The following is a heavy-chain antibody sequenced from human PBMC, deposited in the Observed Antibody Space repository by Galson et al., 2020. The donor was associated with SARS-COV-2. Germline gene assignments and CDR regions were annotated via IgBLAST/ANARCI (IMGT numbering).Heavy chain of an antibody. Sequence: ASETLSLTCTVSGGPISSSSYYWGWIRQPPGKGLEWIGSIHYSGSTYYNPPLKSRVPITVDTSKNQFSLKLSSVTAADTALYYCARALPGSFGAKQLALIDAFDIWGQGTMVTVSS. CDR2: IHYSGST. J-gene: IGHJ3*02. D-gene: IGHD6-13*01. CDR1: GGPISSSSYY. CDR3: ARALPGSFGAKQLALIDAFDI. V-gene: IGHV4-39*07.